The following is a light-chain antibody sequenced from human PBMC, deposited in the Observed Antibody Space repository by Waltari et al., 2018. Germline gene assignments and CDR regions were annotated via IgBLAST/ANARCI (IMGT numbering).Light chain of an antibody. Sequence: DIQLTQSPSFLSASVGDRVTITCRASQGIRSYLAWYQQKPGKAPKVLIYAASTLQSGVPSRFSGSGSGTEFTLTISSLQPEDFATYYCQRLNTYPLTFGPGTKVDIK. CDR1: QGIRSY. V-gene: IGKV1-9*01. CDR2: AAS. CDR3: QRLNTYPLT. J-gene: IGKJ3*01.